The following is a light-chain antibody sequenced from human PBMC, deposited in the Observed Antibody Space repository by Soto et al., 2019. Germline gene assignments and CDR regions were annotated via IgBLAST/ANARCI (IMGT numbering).Light chain of an antibody. V-gene: IGLV2-11*01. CDR3: CSYAGRNTWV. CDR1: SSDVGGYNY. Sequence: SALTQPRSVSGSPGHSVTLSCTGTSSDVGGYNYISWYQHHPGKAPKVMIYDVSKRPSGVPDRFSGSKSGNTVSLTISGLQVEDEADYSCCSYAGRNTWVFGGGTKVTVL. J-gene: IGLJ2*01. CDR2: DVS.